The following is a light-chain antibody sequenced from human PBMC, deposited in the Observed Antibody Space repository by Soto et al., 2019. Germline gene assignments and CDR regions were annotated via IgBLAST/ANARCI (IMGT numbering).Light chain of an antibody. J-gene: IGKJ2*02. Sequence: EIVLTQSPGTLSLSPGERATLSCRAGQTVSSNYLAWYQQKPGQAPRLLIHGASNRATGIPDRFSGSGSGTDSTLTISRLEPEDSAVYYCQQFGSPWTFGQGTRLEI. CDR1: QTVSSNY. V-gene: IGKV3-20*01. CDR3: QQFGSPWT. CDR2: GAS.